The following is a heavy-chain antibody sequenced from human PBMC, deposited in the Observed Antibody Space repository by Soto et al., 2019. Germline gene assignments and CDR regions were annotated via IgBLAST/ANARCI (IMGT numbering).Heavy chain of an antibody. CDR2: IDPSVSYT. J-gene: IGHJ6*02. CDR3: ARDGYSFDYYYGMDV. D-gene: IGHD5-18*01. Sequence: GESLKISCSGSGYSFTSYWINWVRQIPGIGLEWMGRIDPSVSYTNYSPSFQGQVTISADKSISTAYLQWSSLKASDTAMYYCARDGYSFDYYYGMDVWGQGTTVTVSS. V-gene: IGHV5-10-1*04. CDR1: GYSFTSYW.